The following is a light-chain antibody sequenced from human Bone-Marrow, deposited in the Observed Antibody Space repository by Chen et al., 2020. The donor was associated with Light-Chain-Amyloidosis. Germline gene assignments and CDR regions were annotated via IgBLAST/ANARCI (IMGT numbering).Light chain of an antibody. CDR1: NIGSTS. CDR2: DDS. V-gene: IGLV3-21*02. CDR3: QVWDRSSDRPV. J-gene: IGLJ3*02. Sequence: SYVLTQPSSVSVAPGQTATIACGGNNIGSTSVHWYQQTPGQAPLLVVYDDSDRPSGIPERLSGYNSGNTATLIISGVEAGDEADYYGQVWDRSSDRPVFGGGTKLTVL.